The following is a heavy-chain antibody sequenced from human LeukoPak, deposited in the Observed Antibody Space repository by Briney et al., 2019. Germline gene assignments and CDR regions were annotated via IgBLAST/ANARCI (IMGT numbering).Heavy chain of an antibody. D-gene: IGHD6-19*01. J-gene: IGHJ4*02. CDR1: GFTFSSYS. Sequence: GGSLRLSCAASGFTFSSYSMNWVRQAPGKGLEWVSYISSSRNYTYYADSVKGRFTISRDNAKKSLFLQMNSLRAEDTAVYYCARARCSSDWPWGVDYWGQGILVTVSS. V-gene: IGHV3-21*01. CDR2: ISSSRNYT. CDR3: ARARCSSDWPWGVDY.